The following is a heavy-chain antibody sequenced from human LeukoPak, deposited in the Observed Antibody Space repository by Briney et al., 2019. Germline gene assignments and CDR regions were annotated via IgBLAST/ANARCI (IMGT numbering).Heavy chain of an antibody. CDR3: ARHFVTYPHYFDY. CDR2: IYYSGST. D-gene: IGHD2-21*01. CDR1: GGSISSYY. Sequence: SETLSLTCTVSGGSISSYYWSWIRQPPGKGLEWIAFIYYSGSTKYNLSLKSRVTISVDTSKNQFSLRLSSVTAADTAVYYCARHFVTYPHYFDYSGQGTLVTVSS. V-gene: IGHV4-59*08. J-gene: IGHJ4*02.